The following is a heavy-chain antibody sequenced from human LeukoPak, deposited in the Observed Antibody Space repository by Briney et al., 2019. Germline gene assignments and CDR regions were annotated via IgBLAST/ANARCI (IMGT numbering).Heavy chain of an antibody. D-gene: IGHD1-1*01. CDR1: GYTFTGYY. CDR2: INPNSGGT. J-gene: IGHJ4*02. V-gene: IGHV1-2*02. CDR3: ARGTSGTTDYFDY. Sequence: ASVTVSCKASGYTFTGYYMHWVRQAPGHGLEWMGWINPNSGGTNYAQKFQGRVTMTRDTSISTAYMELSRLRSDDTAVYYCARGTSGTTDYFDYWGQGTLVTVSS.